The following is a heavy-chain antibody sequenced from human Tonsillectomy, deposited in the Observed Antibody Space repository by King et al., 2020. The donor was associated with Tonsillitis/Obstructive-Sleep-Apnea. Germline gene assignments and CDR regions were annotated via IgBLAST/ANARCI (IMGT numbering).Heavy chain of an antibody. J-gene: IGHJ4*02. V-gene: IGHV3-74*01. CDR2: IIEEGSYT. Sequence: EVQLVESGGGLVQPVGSLRLSCAASGFTFSNYWMHWVRQAPGKGLVWGYRIIEEGSYTSYADSVKGRFTISRDNAKNTLYLQMNSLRAEETAVYYCARDLTGPVDYWGQGTLVTVSS. CDR3: ARDLTGPVDY. CDR1: GFTFSNYW.